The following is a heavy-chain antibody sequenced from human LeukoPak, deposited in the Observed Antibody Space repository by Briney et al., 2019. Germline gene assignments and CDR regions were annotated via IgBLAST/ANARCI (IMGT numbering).Heavy chain of an antibody. CDR2: IRSEENKI. Sequence: PGGTLRLSCEAAGATFSDFGLHWVRQAPGKGQEWVAFIRSEENKIYYLASVRGRFTISRDNSKNTLFLQMSSLRHEDTAVYYCARGGGTYYGADNFDLWGQGTMLTVSS. J-gene: IGHJ3*01. D-gene: IGHD1-26*01. V-gene: IGHV3-30*02. CDR1: GATFSDFG. CDR3: ARGGGTYYGADNFDL.